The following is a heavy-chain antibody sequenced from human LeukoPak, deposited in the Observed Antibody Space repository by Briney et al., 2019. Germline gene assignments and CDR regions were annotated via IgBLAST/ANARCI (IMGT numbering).Heavy chain of an antibody. CDR2: INSDGSST. V-gene: IGHV3-74*01. D-gene: IGHD2-15*01. CDR3: ARPWGGASNVAFDI. J-gene: IGHJ3*02. Sequence: GSLRLSCAASGFSFSTYWMDWVRQAPGKGLVWVSRINSDGSSTTYTDSVKGRFAISRDNAKNTLYLQMNSLTAEDTAVYYCARPWGGASNVAFDIWGQGTMVTVSS. CDR1: GFSFSTYW.